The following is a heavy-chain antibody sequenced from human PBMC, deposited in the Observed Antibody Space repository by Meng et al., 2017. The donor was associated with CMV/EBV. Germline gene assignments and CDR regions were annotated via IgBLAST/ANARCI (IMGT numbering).Heavy chain of an antibody. D-gene: IGHD6-13*01. CDR3: AKRFSLQSLGSSWYVRDY. CDR2: INPNSGGT. CDR1: GYTFTGYY. Sequence: ASVKVSCKASGYTFTGYYMHWVRQAPGQGLEWMGWINPNSGGTNYAQKFQGRVTMTRDTSISTAYMELNSLRAEDTAVYYCAKRFSLQSLGSSWYVRDYWGQGTLVTVSS. V-gene: IGHV1-2*02. J-gene: IGHJ4*02.